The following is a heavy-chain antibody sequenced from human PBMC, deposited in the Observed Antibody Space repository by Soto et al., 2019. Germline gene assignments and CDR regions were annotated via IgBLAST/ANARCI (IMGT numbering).Heavy chain of an antibody. CDR3: ARLRPSSGWYFDY. Sequence: SETLSLTCTVSGGSISSYYWSWIRQPPGKGLEWIGYIYYSGSTNYNPSLKSRVTISVDTSKNQFSLKLSSVTAADTAVYYCARLRPSSGWYFDYWGQGTLVTVSS. CDR1: GGSISSYY. D-gene: IGHD6-19*01. CDR2: IYYSGST. V-gene: IGHV4-59*08. J-gene: IGHJ4*02.